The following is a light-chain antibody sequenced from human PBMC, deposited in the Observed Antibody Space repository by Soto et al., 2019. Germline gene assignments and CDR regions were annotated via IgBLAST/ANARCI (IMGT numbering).Light chain of an antibody. CDR1: QSINAW. V-gene: IGKV1-5*01. CDR2: DAS. Sequence: IQMTQSPSTLSASVGDRVTLTCRASQSINAWLAWYQQKPGKAPTLLIYDASSLQSGVPSRFSGSGSGTEFTLTISGLQPDDFATYYCQQYESFSATFGPGTKVDIK. J-gene: IGKJ1*01. CDR3: QQYESFSAT.